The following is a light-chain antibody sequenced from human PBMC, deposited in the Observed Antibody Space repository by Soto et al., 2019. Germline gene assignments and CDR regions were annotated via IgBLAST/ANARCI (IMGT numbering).Light chain of an antibody. Sequence: DIQMTQSPSSLSASVGDRVTITCRASQGICNYLAWYQQQPGKVPKLLIYVASTLQSGVPSRFSGSGSRTDFTLTISSLQPEDVATYYCQRYNSAPWTFGQGPKVEIK. V-gene: IGKV1-27*01. CDR1: QGICNY. CDR3: QRYNSAPWT. J-gene: IGKJ1*01. CDR2: VAS.